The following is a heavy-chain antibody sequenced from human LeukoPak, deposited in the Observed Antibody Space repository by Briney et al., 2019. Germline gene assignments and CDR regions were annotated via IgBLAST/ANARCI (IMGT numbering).Heavy chain of an antibody. V-gene: IGHV4-59*08. D-gene: IGHD3-10*01. CDR3: ARLTPGKNWFDP. CDR1: GGSISSYY. J-gene: IGHJ5*02. Sequence: PSETLSLTCTVSGGSISSYYWSWIRQPPGKGLEWIASMYHSGITYYNSSLKSRATISVDTSKNQFSLKLNSVTAADTSVYYCARLTPGKNWFDPWGHGTLVTVSS. CDR2: MYHSGIT.